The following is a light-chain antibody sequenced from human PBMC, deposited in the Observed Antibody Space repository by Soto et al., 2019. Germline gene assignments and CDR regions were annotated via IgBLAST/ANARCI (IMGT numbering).Light chain of an antibody. CDR2: KAS. CDR1: QNIRNL. CDR3: QQYHIYSGT. J-gene: IGKJ1*01. V-gene: IGKV1-5*03. Sequence: DIQLTQSPSTLSAAVADSVTITCRASQNIRNLLAWYQQKPGKAPKPLIYKASTLASGVPSRFSGSGSGTEFTLTINSLQPDDFATYYCQQYHIYSGTFGQGTKVDIK.